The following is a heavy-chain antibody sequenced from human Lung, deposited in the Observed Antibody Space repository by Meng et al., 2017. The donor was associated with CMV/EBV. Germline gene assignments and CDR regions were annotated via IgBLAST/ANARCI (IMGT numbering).Heavy chain of an antibody. V-gene: IGHV1-18*01. CDR2: ISAYNGNT. D-gene: IGHD1-26*01. CDR1: GYTFTNYG. Sequence: QAQLVQSGGEVKRPGASLKVSCKAPGYTFTNYGITWVRQAPGQGLEWMGWISAYNGNTNYAQTLQGRVTMTTDTSTSTAYMELGSLRSDDTAVYYCARVEVGITSGDYWGQGTLVTVSS. CDR3: ARVEVGITSGDY. J-gene: IGHJ4*02.